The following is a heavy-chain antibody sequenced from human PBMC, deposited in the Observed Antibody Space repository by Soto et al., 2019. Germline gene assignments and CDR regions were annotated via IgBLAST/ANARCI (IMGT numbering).Heavy chain of an antibody. D-gene: IGHD3-9*01. CDR3: ARCLSLDEPFDY. Sequence: SETLSLTCTFSGASISRYYWSWIRQPPGKGLEWIGYIYYSGSTNYNPSLKSRVTISVDMSKNQLSLKLSSVTAADTAVYYCARCLSLDEPFDYWGQGTLVTVSS. V-gene: IGHV4-59*01. J-gene: IGHJ4*02. CDR2: IYYSGST. CDR1: GASISRYY.